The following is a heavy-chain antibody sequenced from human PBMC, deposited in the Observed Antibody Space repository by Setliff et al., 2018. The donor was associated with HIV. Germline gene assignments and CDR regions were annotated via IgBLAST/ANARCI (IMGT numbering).Heavy chain of an antibody. CDR2: VFHSGSA. V-gene: IGHV4-4*02. J-gene: IGHJ5*02. CDR1: GGPLNSRNW. CDR3: ARDHVFGSRTGFDP. D-gene: IGHD3-10*01. Sequence: SETLSLTCAVSGGPLNSRNWWSWVRQPPGKGLEWIGEVFHSGSAHSNASLRSRVMISVDTSKTQFSLKLSAVTAADTAVYYCARDHVFGSRTGFDPWGPGILVTVSS.